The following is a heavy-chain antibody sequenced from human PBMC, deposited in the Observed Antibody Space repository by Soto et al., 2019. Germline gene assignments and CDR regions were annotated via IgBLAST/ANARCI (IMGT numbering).Heavy chain of an antibody. V-gene: IGHV4-4*02. J-gene: IGHJ4*02. D-gene: IGHD1-20*01. CDR2: ISHSGST. CDR1: DGSISSSYW. CDR3: AREVSGIQAFDY. Sequence: SETLSLTCAVSDGSISSSYWWNWVRQPPGKGLEWIGEISHSGSTNYNPSLKSRVTISVDKSKNHLSLKLDSVTAADTAVYYCAREVSGIQAFDYWGQVTLVTVSS.